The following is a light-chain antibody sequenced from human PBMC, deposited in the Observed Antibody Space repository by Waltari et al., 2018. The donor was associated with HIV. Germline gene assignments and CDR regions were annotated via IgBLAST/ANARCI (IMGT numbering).Light chain of an antibody. V-gene: IGLV2-14*01. CDR1: DSAFGLYHF. CDR3: ASYTADDTVL. Sequence: SDLPQPASVSGFLGQSITISCTAGDSAFGLYHFISCYQQQPGKVPKLLLYEVDTRASGIPGRFSGSKSGNTASLTITGLQIEDEGLYYCASYTADDTVLFGGGTTVTVL. J-gene: IGLJ2*01. CDR2: EVD.